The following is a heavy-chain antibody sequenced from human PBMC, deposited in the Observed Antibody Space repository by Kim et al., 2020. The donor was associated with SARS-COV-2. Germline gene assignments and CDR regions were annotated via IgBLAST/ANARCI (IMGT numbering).Heavy chain of an antibody. V-gene: IGHV3-15*01. D-gene: IGHD3-22*01. CDR3: TTDPVSVTMIVVVTPFDY. Sequence: NGRFTISRDDSKNTLCLQMNSLKAEDTAVYYCTTDPVSVTMIVVVTPFDYWGQGTLVTVSS. J-gene: IGHJ4*02.